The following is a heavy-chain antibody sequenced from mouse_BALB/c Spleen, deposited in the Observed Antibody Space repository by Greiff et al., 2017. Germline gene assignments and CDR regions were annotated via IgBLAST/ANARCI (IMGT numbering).Heavy chain of an antibody. CDR1: GYSFTGYS. J-gene: IGHJ4*01. CDR2: INPYNGGT. V-gene: IGHV1-26*01. Sequence: VHVKQSGPELVTPGASLKLSCKAPGYSFTGYSMNWVKQSYGRNLEWIGLINPYNGGTSYNQKFKGKATLTVDKSSSTAYMELLSLTSEDSAVYYCARGPDYWGQGTSVTVST. CDR3: ARGPDY.